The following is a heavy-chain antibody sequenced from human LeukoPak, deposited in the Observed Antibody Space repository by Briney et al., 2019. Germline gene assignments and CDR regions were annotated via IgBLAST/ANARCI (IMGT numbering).Heavy chain of an antibody. D-gene: IGHD2-21*02. V-gene: IGHV3-7*01. CDR2: INPDGSVE. CDR1: GFSFINSW. Sequence: PGGSLRLSCAASGFSFINSWMSWVRQAPGKGLEWVALINPDGSVEHYVDAVKGRFTVSRDNAKNSLYLQMNNLRAEDRAVYYCASFWGSRESDWLRDGVDVWGQGTTVTVSS. CDR3: ASFWGSRESDWLRDGVDV. J-gene: IGHJ6*02.